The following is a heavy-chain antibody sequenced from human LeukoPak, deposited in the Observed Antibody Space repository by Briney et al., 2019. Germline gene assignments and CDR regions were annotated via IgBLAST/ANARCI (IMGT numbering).Heavy chain of an antibody. V-gene: IGHV1-69*01. J-gene: IGHJ2*01. D-gene: IGHD5/OR15-5a*01. CDR3: ARDLRVVSSGYFDL. Sequence: GSSVKVSCKASGGTFSSYAISWVRQAPGQGLEWMGGIIPIFGTANYAQKFQGRVTITADVSTSTAYMELSSLRSEDTAVYYCARDLRVVSSGYFDLWGRGTLVTVSS. CDR2: IIPIFGTA. CDR1: GGTFSSYA.